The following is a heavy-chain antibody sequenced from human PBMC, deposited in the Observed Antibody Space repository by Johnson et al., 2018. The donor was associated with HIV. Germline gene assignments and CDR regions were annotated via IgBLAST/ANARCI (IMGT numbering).Heavy chain of an antibody. CDR2: IKTKTEGETT. V-gene: IGHV3-15*01. J-gene: IGHJ3*02. CDR1: GLSFNTAW. CDR3: VTPTLGAEAFDI. D-gene: IGHD1-26*01. Sequence: MQLVESGGGLVWPGGSLRLSCATSGLSFNTAWMSWVRQAPGKGLEWVGRIKTKTEGETTDYAAPVAARFTISRDASKDTLYLQMNNLKTEDTAIYYCVTPTLGAEAFDIWGQGTIVTVSS.